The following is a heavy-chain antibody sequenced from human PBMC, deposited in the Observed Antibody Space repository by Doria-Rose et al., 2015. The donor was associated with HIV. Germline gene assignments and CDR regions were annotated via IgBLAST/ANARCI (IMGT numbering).Heavy chain of an antibody. CDR3: ARDGSGRSLDY. CDR1: GFTLSNNG. J-gene: IGHJ4*02. CDR2: VSYDGITK. D-gene: IGHD1-26*01. Sequence: RSLRLSCAASGFTLSNNGMHWVRQAPGKGLEWVAVVSYDGITKYYADSVRGRFTISRDNSQNTLYLEVNSLRAEDTAVYYCARDGSGRSLDYWGQGTLVTVSS. V-gene: IGHV3-30*03.